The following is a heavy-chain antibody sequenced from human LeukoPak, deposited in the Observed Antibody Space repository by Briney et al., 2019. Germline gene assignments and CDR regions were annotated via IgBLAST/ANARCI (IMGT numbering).Heavy chain of an antibody. CDR2: INPNSGGT. CDR1: GYTFTGYY. J-gene: IGHJ6*03. Sequence: ASVKVSCKASGYTFTGYYMHWVRQAPGQGLEWMGWINPNSGGTNYAQKFQGRVTMTRDTSISTAYMELSRLRSDDTAVYYCARDFGAMVRGVIITPYYYYMDVWGKGTTVTVSS. V-gene: IGHV1-2*02. CDR3: ARDFGAMVRGVIITPYYYYMDV. D-gene: IGHD3-10*01.